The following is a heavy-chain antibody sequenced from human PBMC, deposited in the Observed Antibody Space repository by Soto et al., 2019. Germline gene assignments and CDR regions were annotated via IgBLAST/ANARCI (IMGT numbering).Heavy chain of an antibody. CDR3: ATRYSYVHF. D-gene: IGHD5-18*01. Sequence: ASVKVSCQSSGYAFTGYYIHWVRQAPGQGLEWMGWINPNRGDTNYAQKFQGRVTMTRDTSFSTAYMELSSLRSDDTAVYYCATRYSYVHFWGQGTLVTVSS. V-gene: IGHV1-2*02. J-gene: IGHJ4*02. CDR2: INPNRGDT. CDR1: GYAFTGYY.